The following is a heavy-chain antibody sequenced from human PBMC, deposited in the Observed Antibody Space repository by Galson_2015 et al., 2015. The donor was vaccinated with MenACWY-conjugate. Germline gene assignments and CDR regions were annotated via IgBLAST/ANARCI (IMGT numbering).Heavy chain of an antibody. CDR2: VKGKVDGGTT. CDR3: TADVPRASGGEYDF. CDR1: GFTFSSTW. D-gene: IGHD2-15*01. J-gene: IGHJ4*02. V-gene: IGHV3-15*01. Sequence: SLRLSCAASGFTFSSTWMSWVRQSPGKGLEWVGLVKGKVDGGTTDYAAPVKGRFTIARDDSTDMVYLQMSSLKTEDTAVYYCTADVPRASGGEYDFWGQGTLVTVSS.